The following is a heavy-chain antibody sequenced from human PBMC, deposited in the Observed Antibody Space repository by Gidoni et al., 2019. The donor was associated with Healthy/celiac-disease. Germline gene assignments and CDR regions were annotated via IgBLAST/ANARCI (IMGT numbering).Heavy chain of an antibody. Sequence: EVQLVESGGGVVRPGGSLRLSCAASGFPFDDYGMIWVSRAPGKVLEWVSGINWNGGSTGYADSVKGRFTSARDNAKNSLYLQMNSLRAEDTALYDCAREGGGSPAYYGMDVWGQGTTVTVSS. J-gene: IGHJ6*02. D-gene: IGHD3-10*01. V-gene: IGHV3-20*01. CDR2: INWNGGST. CDR1: GFPFDDYG. CDR3: AREGGGSPAYYGMDV.